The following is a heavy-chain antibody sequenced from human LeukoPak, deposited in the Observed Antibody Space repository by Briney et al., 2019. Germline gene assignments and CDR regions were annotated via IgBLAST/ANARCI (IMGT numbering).Heavy chain of an antibody. CDR2: IYYSGST. CDR1: GGSIGSYY. V-gene: IGHV4-59*01. J-gene: IGHJ6*02. CDR3: ARVLGWFGELDYYYYGMDV. D-gene: IGHD3-10*01. Sequence: SETLSLTCTVSGGSIGSYYWSWIRQPPGKGLEWIGYIYYSGSTNYNPSLKSRVTISVDTSKNQFSLKLSSVTAADTAVYYCARVLGWFGELDYYYYGMDVWGQRTTVTVSS.